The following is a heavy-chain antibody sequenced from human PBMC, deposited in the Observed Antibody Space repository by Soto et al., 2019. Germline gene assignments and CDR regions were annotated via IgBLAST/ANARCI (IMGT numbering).Heavy chain of an antibody. CDR1: GDSVSSDRAA. CDR2: TYYRSKWYN. D-gene: IGHD2-21*01. CDR3: AREACFSIYSAYGWFDP. J-gene: IGHJ5*01. Sequence: SQTLSLTCAISGDSVSSDRAAWNWIRQSPSRGLEWLGRTYYRSKWYNDYAVSVKSRITISADTSNNQFSLRLNSVTPEDTAVYYCAREACFSIYSAYGWFDPWGPGTLVTVSS. V-gene: IGHV6-1*01.